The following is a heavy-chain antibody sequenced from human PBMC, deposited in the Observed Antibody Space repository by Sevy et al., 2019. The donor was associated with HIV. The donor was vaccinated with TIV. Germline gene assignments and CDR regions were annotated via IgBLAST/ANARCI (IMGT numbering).Heavy chain of an antibody. J-gene: IGHJ1*01. D-gene: IGHD5-18*01. CDR2: XXXXXXXX. CDR3: XRGYXXXXXXXXXXXX. V-gene: IGHV3-23*01. Sequence: GGSLRLSXAAXXXXXXXXXMTXVXXXXGXXXXXVSAXXXXXXXXYYADSVKGRFTISRDSSKNTVYLQMNSRGXXDTAVYYCXRGYXXXXXXXXXXXXWGXXXLVTVSS. CDR1: XXXXXXXX.